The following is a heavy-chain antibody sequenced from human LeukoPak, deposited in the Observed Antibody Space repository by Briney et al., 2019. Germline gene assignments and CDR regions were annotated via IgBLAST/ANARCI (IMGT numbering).Heavy chain of an antibody. CDR2: INPNSGGT. CDR3: ARVLPGRSCSGGSCQRYNWFDP. Sequence: GASVKVSCKASGYTFTGYYMHWVRQAPGQGLEWMGWINPNSGGTNYAQKFQGRVTMTRDTSISTAYMELSRLRSDDTAVYYCARVLPGRSCSGGSCQRYNWFDPWGQGTLVTVSS. D-gene: IGHD2-15*01. J-gene: IGHJ5*02. CDR1: GYTFTGYY. V-gene: IGHV1-2*02.